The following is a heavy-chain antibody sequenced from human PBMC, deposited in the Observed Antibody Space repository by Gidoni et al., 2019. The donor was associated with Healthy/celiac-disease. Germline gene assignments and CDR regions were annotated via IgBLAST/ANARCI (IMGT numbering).Heavy chain of an antibody. CDR3: ARRVWPRLYFDS. V-gene: IGHV4-34*01. CDR1: GGSFSGYY. J-gene: IGHJ4*02. CDR2: INHSGST. D-gene: IGHD6-25*01. Sequence: QVQLQQWGAGLLKPSETLSLTCAVYGGSFSGYYWCWIRQPPGKGLEWIGEINHSGSTNYNPSLKSRVTISVDTSKNQFSLKLSSVTAADTAVYYCARRVWPRLYFDSWGQGTLVTVSS.